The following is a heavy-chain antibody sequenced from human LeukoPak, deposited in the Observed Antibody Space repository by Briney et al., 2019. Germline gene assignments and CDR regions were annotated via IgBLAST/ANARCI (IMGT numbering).Heavy chain of an antibody. Sequence: SETLSLTCTVSGGSISSGGYYWSWIRQHPGKGLEWIGYIYYSGSTYYNPSLKSRVTISVDTSMNQFSLKLSSVTAADTAVYYCARDSSTEGLDYWGQGTLVTVSS. D-gene: IGHD5/OR15-5a*01. CDR3: ARDSSTEGLDY. J-gene: IGHJ4*02. CDR1: GGSISSGGYY. V-gene: IGHV4-31*03. CDR2: IYYSGST.